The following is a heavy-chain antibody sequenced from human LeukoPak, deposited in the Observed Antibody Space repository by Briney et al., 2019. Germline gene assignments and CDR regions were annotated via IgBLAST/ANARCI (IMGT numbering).Heavy chain of an antibody. V-gene: IGHV3-23*01. CDR3: AKDRAQQLVLDF. J-gene: IGHJ4*02. Sequence: GGSLRLSCAASGFTFSSYAMSWVRQAPGKXLEWVSAIIGIGSSTYYADSVKGRFTISRDNSKNTLFLQMNSLRAEDTAVYYCAKDRAQQLVLDFWGQGTLVTVSS. CDR1: GFTFSSYA. CDR2: IIGIGSST. D-gene: IGHD6-13*01.